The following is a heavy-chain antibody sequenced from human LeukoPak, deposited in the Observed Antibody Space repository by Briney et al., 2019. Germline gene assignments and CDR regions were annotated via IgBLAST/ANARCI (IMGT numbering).Heavy chain of an antibody. V-gene: IGHV3-30*04. CDR1: GFTFSSYA. Sequence: GGSLRLSCAASGFTFSSYAMHWVRQAPDKGLEYVAVISNDGSYKYYGASVKGRFTIFRDNSKNTLYLQMDSLRAEDTAVYSCTRKSGGSQRKMDDWFDPWGQGTQVIVSS. CDR3: TRKSGGSQRKMDDWFDP. CDR2: ISNDGSYK. J-gene: IGHJ5*02. D-gene: IGHD3-10*01.